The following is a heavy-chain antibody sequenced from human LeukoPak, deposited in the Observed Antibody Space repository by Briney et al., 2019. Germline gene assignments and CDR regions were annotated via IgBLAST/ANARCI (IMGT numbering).Heavy chain of an antibody. D-gene: IGHD1-26*01. J-gene: IGHJ4*02. CDR3: ARARPPSYSGRYNHRPPDY. CDR2: ICSSSNII. V-gene: IGHV3-21*05. CDR1: VFTFCSYS. Sequence: GGALRLSRAASVFTFCSYSMNWGPHALGEGVEWVSYICSSSNIIYYADSVRGRFTISRDNANNTLYLRMNRLRAENTAVYYCARARPPSYSGRYNHRPPDYWGQRTLVTVSS.